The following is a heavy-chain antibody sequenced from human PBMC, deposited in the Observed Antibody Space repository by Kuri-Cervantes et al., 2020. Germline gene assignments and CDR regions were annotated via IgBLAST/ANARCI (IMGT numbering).Heavy chain of an antibody. CDR3: ARGGRVYNWFDP. Sequence: TCAASGFTFSSYAISWVRQAPGQGLEWMGGIIPIFGTANYAQKFQGRVTITTDESTSTAYMELSSLRSEDTAAYYCARGGRVYNWFDPWGQGTLVTVSS. V-gene: IGHV1-69*05. J-gene: IGHJ5*02. D-gene: IGHD1-26*01. CDR2: IIPIFGTA. CDR1: GFTFSSYA.